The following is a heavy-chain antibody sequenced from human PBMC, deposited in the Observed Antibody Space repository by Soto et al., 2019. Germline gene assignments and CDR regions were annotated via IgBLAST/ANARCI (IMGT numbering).Heavy chain of an antibody. V-gene: IGHV1-18*01. CDR3: ARASKNYYGSGSFLTPAFDY. J-gene: IGHJ4*02. CDR1: GYTFTSYG. D-gene: IGHD3-10*01. CDR2: ISAYNGNT. Sequence: QVQLVQSGAEVKKPGASVKVSCKVSGYTFTSYGFSWVRQAPGQGLEWMGWISAYNGNTNYAQKLQGRVTMTTDTSTNTAYMELKSLRSDDTAVYYCARASKNYYGSGSFLTPAFDYWGQGTLVTVSS.